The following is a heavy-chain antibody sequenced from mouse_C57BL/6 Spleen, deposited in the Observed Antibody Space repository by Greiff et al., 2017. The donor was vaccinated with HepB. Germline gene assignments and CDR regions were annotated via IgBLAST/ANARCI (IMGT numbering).Heavy chain of an antibody. J-gene: IGHJ3*01. CDR1: GYTFTSYW. Sequence: QVQLQQPGAELVKPGASVKLSCKASGYTFTSYWMHWVKQRPGQGLEWIGMIHPNSGSTNYNEKFKSKATLTVDKSSSTAYMQLSSLTSEDSAVYYCARGGSNWDVFAYWGQGTLVTVSA. CDR3: ARGGSNWDVFAY. CDR2: IHPNSGST. V-gene: IGHV1-64*01. D-gene: IGHD4-1*01.